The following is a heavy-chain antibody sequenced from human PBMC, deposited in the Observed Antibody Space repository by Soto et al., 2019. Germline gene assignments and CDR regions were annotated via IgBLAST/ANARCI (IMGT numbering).Heavy chain of an antibody. CDR2: IKQEGSEK. CDR3: ARDIRFWSGYSYYYYGMDV. D-gene: IGHD3-3*01. J-gene: IGHJ6*02. V-gene: IGHV3-7*01. Sequence: EVQLVESGGGLVHPGGSLRLSCAASGFTFSSYWMSWVRQAPGKGLEWVANIKQEGSEKYYVDSVKGRFTISRDNATNSLYLQMNSLRAEDTAVYYCARDIRFWSGYSYYYYGMDVWGQGTTVTVSS. CDR1: GFTFSSYW.